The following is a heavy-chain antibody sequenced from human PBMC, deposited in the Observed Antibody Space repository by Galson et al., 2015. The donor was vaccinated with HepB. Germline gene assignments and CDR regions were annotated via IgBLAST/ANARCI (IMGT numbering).Heavy chain of an antibody. CDR1: GFTFSSYW. J-gene: IGHJ5*02. CDR3: ATTRKFSTSWYNWFDP. Sequence: SLRLSCAASGFTFSSYWMHWVRQAPGKGLVWVSRINNDGSSTTYADSVKGRFTISRDNAKKTLYLQMNSLRAEDTAVYYCATTRKFSTSWYNWFDPWGQGTLVTVSS. CDR2: INNDGSST. V-gene: IGHV3-74*01. D-gene: IGHD6-13*01.